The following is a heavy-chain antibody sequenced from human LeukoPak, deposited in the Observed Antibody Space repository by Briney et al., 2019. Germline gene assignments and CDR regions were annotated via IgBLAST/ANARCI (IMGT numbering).Heavy chain of an antibody. CDR3: VRGIAAAGTDYYYYGMDV. J-gene: IGHJ6*04. CDR2: ISSNGGST. CDR1: GFTFSSYA. V-gene: IGHV3-64D*06. D-gene: IGHD6-13*01. Sequence: PGGSLRPSCSASGFTFSSYAMHWVRQAPGKGLEYVSAISSNGGSTYYADSVKGRFTISRDNSKNTLYLQMSSLRAEDTAVYYCVRGIAAAGTDYYYYGMDVWGKGTTVTVSS.